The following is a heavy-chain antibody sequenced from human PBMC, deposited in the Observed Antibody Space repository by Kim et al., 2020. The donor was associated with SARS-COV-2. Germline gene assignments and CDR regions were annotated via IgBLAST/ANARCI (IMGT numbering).Heavy chain of an antibody. CDR2: IYDSGST. CDR3: ARMGGYYGSGSYNWFDP. D-gene: IGHD3-10*01. V-gene: IGHV4-61*01. J-gene: IGHJ5*02. Sequence: SETLSLTCTVSGGSVSSGSYYWSWIRQPPGKGLEWIGYIYDSGSTNYNPSLKSRVSISEDTSKNQFPLKLSSVTAADTAVYYCARMGGYYGSGSYNWFDPWGQGTLVTVSS. CDR1: GGSVSSGSYY.